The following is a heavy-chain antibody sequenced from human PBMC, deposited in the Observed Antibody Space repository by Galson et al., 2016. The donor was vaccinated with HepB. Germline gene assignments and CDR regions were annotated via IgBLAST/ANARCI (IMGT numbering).Heavy chain of an antibody. V-gene: IGHV1-69*13. J-gene: IGHJ4*02. CDR3: ARGGPYGYGDYGY. CDR1: GGTFSSYA. D-gene: IGHD4-17*01. CDR2: IIPILGTA. Sequence: SVKVSCKASGGTFSSYAISWVRQAPGQGLEWMGGIIPILGTANYAQKFQDRVTISADESTSTAYMELSSLRSEDTAVYYCARGGPYGYGDYGYWGQGTPVTVSS.